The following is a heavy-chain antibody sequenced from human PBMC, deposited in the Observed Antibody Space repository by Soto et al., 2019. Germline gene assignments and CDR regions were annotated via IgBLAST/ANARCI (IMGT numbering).Heavy chain of an antibody. CDR1: GGTFSSYT. Sequence: QVQLVQSGAEVKKPGSSVKVSCKASGGTFSSYTISWVRQAPGQGLEWMGRIIPILGIANYAQKFQGRVTITADKSTSRAYMELSSLRSEDTAVYSCAVEYCSATSCYKDYWGQGTMVTVSS. CDR2: IIPILGIA. V-gene: IGHV1-69*02. D-gene: IGHD2-2*02. J-gene: IGHJ4*02. CDR3: AVEYCSATSCYKDY.